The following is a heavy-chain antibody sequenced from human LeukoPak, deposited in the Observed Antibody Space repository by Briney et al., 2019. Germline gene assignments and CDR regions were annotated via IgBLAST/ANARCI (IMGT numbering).Heavy chain of an antibody. D-gene: IGHD5-12*01. CDR3: ARDRGGGFDLAFFDH. CDR1: GGSFSTYA. J-gene: IGHJ4*02. Sequence: SVKVSCKSSGGSFSTYAVNWVRQAPGQGLEWMGRLIPVLGMSHYAPGFQGRVTLTADRSANTAYMELDRLTSDDTAVYFCARDRGGGFDLAFFDHWGQGTLVTVSS. CDR2: LIPVLGMS. V-gene: IGHV1-69*04.